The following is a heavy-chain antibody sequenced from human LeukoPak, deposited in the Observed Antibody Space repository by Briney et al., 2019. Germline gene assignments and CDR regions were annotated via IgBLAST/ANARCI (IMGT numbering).Heavy chain of an antibody. CDR2: ISAYNGNT. J-gene: IGHJ4*02. Sequence: ASLKVSCKASGYTFTSYGISWLRQAPGQGLDWMGWISAYNGNTNYAQKLQGRVTMTTDTSTSTAYMELRSLRSDDTAVYYCARAAGVDIAVAGDFDYWGQGTLVTVSS. V-gene: IGHV1-18*01. CDR3: ARAAGVDIAVAGDFDY. CDR1: GYTFTSYG. D-gene: IGHD6-19*01.